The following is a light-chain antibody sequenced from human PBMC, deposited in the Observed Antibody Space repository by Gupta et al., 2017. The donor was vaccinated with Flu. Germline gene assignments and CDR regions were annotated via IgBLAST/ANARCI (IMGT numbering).Light chain of an antibody. CDR3: MQALQTPRNT. CDR2: LGS. CDR1: QSLLYSNGYNY. J-gene: IGKJ2*01. Sequence: LSLPVTPGEPASISCRSSQSLLYSNGYNYLDWYLQKPGQSPQLLIYLGSYRASGVPDRFSGSGSGTDFTLKISRVEAEDVGVYYCMQALQTPRNTFGQGTKLEIK. V-gene: IGKV2-28*01.